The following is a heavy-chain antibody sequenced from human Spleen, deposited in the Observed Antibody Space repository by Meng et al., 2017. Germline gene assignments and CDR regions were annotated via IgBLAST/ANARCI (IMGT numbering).Heavy chain of an antibody. CDR3: ARATIPDY. V-gene: IGHV1-18*01. D-gene: IGHD5-24*01. CDR2: IGAYNGNT. CDR1: GYTFTTYG. J-gene: IGHJ4*02. Sequence: HVQLVQSGAEVKEPGASVKVSCKASGYTFTTYGISWVRQAPGQGLEWMGWIGAYNGNTNYAQNFQGRLTLTTDTSMSTAYMELRSLRSDDTAVYYCARATIPDYWGQGTLVTVSS.